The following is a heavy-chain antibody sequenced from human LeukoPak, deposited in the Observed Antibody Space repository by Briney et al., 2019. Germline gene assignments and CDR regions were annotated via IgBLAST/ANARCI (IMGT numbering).Heavy chain of an antibody. Sequence: PGGSLRLSCAASGFTVSSNYMSWVRQAPGKGLEWVSVIYSGGSAYYADSVKGRFTISRDNSKNTLYLQMNSLRAEDTAVYYCARDLAEAATFDYWGQGTLVTVSS. CDR3: ARDLAEAATFDY. CDR2: IYSGGSA. J-gene: IGHJ4*02. CDR1: GFTVSSNY. V-gene: IGHV3-53*01. D-gene: IGHD2-15*01.